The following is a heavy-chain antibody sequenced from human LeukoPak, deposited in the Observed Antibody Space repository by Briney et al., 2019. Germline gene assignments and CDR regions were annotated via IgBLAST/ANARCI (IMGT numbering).Heavy chain of an antibody. Sequence: ASVKVSCKASGYTFTNYVMHWVRQAPGQRLEWMGWINAGNGNTKYSEKFQGRVTITRDTSASTAYMELSSLRSEDTAVYYCASGRWLQLPYYWGQGTLVTISS. J-gene: IGHJ4*02. CDR2: INAGNGNT. D-gene: IGHD5-24*01. CDR3: ASGRWLQLPYY. V-gene: IGHV1-3*01. CDR1: GYTFTNYV.